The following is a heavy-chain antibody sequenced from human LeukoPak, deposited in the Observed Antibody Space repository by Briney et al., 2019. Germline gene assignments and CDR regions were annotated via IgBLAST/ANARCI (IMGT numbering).Heavy chain of an antibody. V-gene: IGHV1-2*02. J-gene: IGHJ4*02. D-gene: IGHD4-17*01. CDR3: ARDDYGDYGVGHC. CDR1: GYTFTGYY. CDR2: INPNSGGT. Sequence: ASVKVSCKASGYTFTGYYMHWVRQAPGQGLEWMGWINPNSGGTNYAQKFQGRVTMTWDTSISTAYMELSRLRSDDTAVYYCARDDYGDYGVGHCWGQGTLVTVSS.